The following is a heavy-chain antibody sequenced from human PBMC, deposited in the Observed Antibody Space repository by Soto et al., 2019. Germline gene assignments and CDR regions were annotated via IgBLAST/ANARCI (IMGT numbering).Heavy chain of an antibody. CDR3: AKDKPAAGSQWLVPI. V-gene: IGHV3-23*01. D-gene: IGHD6-19*01. CDR1: GSTFSTCA. CDR2: ISDNGGFT. Sequence: PGGSLRLSCTASGSTFSTCAMSWVRQTPGMGLQWVSAISDNGGFTYYADSVRGRFTVSRDNSKNTLYLQLDSLGAEDTAVYYCAKDKPAAGSQWLVPIWGRGTLVTVS. J-gene: IGHJ4*02.